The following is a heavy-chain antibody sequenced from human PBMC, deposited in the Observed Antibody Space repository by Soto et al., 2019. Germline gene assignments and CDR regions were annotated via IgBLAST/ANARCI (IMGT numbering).Heavy chain of an antibody. CDR3: AKDERVDY. D-gene: IGHD6-25*01. Sequence: LRLSCAASGFTVSNTYMTWVRQAPGKGLECVSIIYSDGRTFYADSVKGRFTISRDNSKNTLFLQMNSLREEDTAVYYCAKDERVDYWGQGTLVTVSS. CDR2: IYSDGRT. J-gene: IGHJ4*02. V-gene: IGHV3-53*01. CDR1: GFTVSNTY.